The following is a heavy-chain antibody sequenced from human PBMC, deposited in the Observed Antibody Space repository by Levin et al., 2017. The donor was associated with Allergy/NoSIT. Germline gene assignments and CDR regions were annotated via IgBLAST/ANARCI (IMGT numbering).Heavy chain of an antibody. CDR1: GGSISSGGYS. V-gene: IGHV4-30-2*01. Sequence: PSETLSLTCAVSGGSISSGGYSWSWIRQPPGKGLEWIGNIYLSGSTNDNPSLKSRVTMSVDRSKNQFSLKLSYVTAADTAVYYCAGVAGYSYGYYFDYWGPRTLVTVSS. CDR3: AGVAGYSYGYYFDY. D-gene: IGHD5-18*01. CDR2: IYLSGST. J-gene: IGHJ4*02.